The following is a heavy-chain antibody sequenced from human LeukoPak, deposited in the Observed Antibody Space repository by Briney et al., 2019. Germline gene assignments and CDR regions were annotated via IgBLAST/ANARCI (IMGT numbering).Heavy chain of an antibody. Sequence: ASVKVSCKASGYTFTSYGISWVRQAPGQGLEWMGWISAYNGNTNYAQKLQGRVTMTTDTSTSTAYMELRSLRSDDTVVYYCARAGGIAVAGTEIDAFDIWGQGTMVTVSS. V-gene: IGHV1-18*01. CDR2: ISAYNGNT. D-gene: IGHD6-19*01. CDR1: GYTFTSYG. CDR3: ARAGGIAVAGTEIDAFDI. J-gene: IGHJ3*02.